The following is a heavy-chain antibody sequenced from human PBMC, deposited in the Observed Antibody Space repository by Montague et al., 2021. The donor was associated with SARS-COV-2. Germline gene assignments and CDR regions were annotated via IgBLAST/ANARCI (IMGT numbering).Heavy chain of an antibody. CDR1: GGSFGDDH. Sequence: SETLSLTCAVYGGSFGDDHWSWIRQPPGKGLEWIGDINQSGRTNYNPSLKSRVTISVDTSKNQFSLKVTSVTAADTAVYFCARGHLSVSMIVVVFTSASYCFDDWGQGAKVTVSS. CDR2: INQSGRT. D-gene: IGHD3-22*01. J-gene: IGHJ4*02. CDR3: ARGHLSVSMIVVVFTSASYCFDD. V-gene: IGHV4-34*01.